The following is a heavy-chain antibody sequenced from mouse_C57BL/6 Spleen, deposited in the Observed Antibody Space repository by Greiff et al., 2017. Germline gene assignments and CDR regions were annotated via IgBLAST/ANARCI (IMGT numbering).Heavy chain of an antibody. CDR3: AREGYSNLYYFDY. Sequence: QVQLQQPGAELVKPGASVKLSCKASGYTFTSYWMHWVKQRPGQGLEWIGMIHPNSGSTNYNEKFKSKATLTADKSSSTAYMQLSSLTSEDSAVYYCAREGYSNLYYFDYWGQGTTLTVSS. CDR2: IHPNSGST. J-gene: IGHJ2*01. CDR1: GYTFTSYW. V-gene: IGHV1-64*01. D-gene: IGHD2-5*01.